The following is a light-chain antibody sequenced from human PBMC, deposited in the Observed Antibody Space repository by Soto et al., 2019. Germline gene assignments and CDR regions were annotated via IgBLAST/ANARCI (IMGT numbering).Light chain of an antibody. J-gene: IGLJ2*01. Sequence: QSVLTQPASVSGSPGQSITISCTGTSSDVGNYNFVSWYQQHPDKAPKLILYEVRNRPSGVSNRFSGSKSGNTASLTISGLQAEDEADYYCSSYTSTSTPVVFGGGTKLTVL. V-gene: IGLV2-14*01. CDR2: EVR. CDR3: SSYTSTSTPVV. CDR1: SSDVGNYNF.